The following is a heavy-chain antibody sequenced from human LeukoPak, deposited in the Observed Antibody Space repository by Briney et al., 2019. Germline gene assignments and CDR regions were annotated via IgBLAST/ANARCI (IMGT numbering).Heavy chain of an antibody. Sequence: SETLSLTCAVYGGSFSGYYWSWIRQPPGKGLEWIGEINHSGSTNYNPSLKSRVTISVDTSKNQFSLKLSSVTAADTAVYYCARDNTVVAANYYYYYMDVWGKGTTVTVSS. CDR2: INHSGST. V-gene: IGHV4-34*01. CDR3: ARDNTVVAANYYYYYMDV. CDR1: GGSFSGYY. J-gene: IGHJ6*03. D-gene: IGHD2-15*01.